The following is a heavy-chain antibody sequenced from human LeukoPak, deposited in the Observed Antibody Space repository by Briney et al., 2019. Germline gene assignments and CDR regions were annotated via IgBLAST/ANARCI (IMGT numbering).Heavy chain of an antibody. V-gene: IGHV4-59*01. D-gene: IGHD3-16*01. Sequence: SETLSLTCTVSGGSISSYYWSWIRQPPGKGLEWIGYIYYSGGTNYNPSLKSRVTISVDTSKNQFSLKLSSVTAADTAVYYCARDSEGDGNFDYWGQGTLVTASS. J-gene: IGHJ4*02. CDR2: IYYSGGT. CDR3: ARDSEGDGNFDY. CDR1: GGSISSYY.